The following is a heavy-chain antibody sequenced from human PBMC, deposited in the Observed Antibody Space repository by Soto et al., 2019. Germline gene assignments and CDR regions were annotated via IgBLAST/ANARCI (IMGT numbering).Heavy chain of an antibody. D-gene: IGHD6-19*01. CDR3: ATNIAVAGYWYFDL. CDR2: ISSSSSYI. J-gene: IGHJ2*01. CDR1: GFTFSSYS. V-gene: IGHV3-21*01. Sequence: GGSLRLSCAASGFTFSSYSMNWVRQAPGQGLEWVSSISSSSSYIYYADSVKGRFTISRDNAKNSLYLQMNSLRAEDTAVYYCATNIAVAGYWYFDLWGRGTLVTVSS.